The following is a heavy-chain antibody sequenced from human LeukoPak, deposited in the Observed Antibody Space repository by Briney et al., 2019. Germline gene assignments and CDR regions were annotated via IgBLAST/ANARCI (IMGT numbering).Heavy chain of an antibody. CDR3: ARDGSSSWYYFDY. CDR2: IYSSGST. D-gene: IGHD6-13*01. Sequence: PGGSLRLSCAASGFTVSSLHMSWVRQTPGKGLEWVSVIYSSGSTYYADSVKGRFTISRDNAKNSLYLQMNSLRAEDTAVYYCARDGSSSWYYFDYWGQGTLVTVSS. J-gene: IGHJ4*02. CDR1: GFTVSSLH. V-gene: IGHV3-53*01.